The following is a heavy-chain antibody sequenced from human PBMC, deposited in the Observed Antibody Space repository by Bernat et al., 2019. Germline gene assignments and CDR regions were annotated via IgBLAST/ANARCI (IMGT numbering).Heavy chain of an antibody. CDR1: GFTFSSYE. Sequence: EVQLVESGGGLVKPGGSLRLSCAASGFTFSSYEMNWVRQAPGKGLEWVSYISGSGSTIYYADSVKGRFTIARDNAKNSLYLQMNSLRAEDTAVYYCARILTISDYYGMDVWGKGTTVFVSS. V-gene: IGHV3-48*03. CDR2: ISGSGSTI. J-gene: IGHJ6*04. CDR3: ARILTISDYYGMDV. D-gene: IGHD2-15*01.